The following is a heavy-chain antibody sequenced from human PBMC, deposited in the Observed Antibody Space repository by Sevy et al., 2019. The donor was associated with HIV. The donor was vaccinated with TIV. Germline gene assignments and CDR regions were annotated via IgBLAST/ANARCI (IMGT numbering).Heavy chain of an antibody. CDR2: ISTYSGET. CDR1: GYTFTTYP. V-gene: IGHV1-18*01. Sequence: VSVKVSCKASGYTFTTYPIGWVRQAPGQGLEWMGWISTYSGETRDAQKFQGRATMTTDTSTSTAYLDLRSLRSDDTALYYCARDSDGSGHYYADFFDYWGQGTLVTVSS. CDR3: ARDSDGSGHYYADFFDY. J-gene: IGHJ4*02. D-gene: IGHD3-22*01.